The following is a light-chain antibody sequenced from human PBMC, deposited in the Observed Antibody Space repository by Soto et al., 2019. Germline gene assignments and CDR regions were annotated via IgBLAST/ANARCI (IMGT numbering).Light chain of an antibody. CDR2: DGS. CDR1: QGVSSA. V-gene: IGKV1-13*02. Sequence: AIQLTQSPSSLSASVGVRVTITCRASQGVSSALAWYQQKPGKPPKVLIYDGSSLQSGVPLRFRGSGSGTEFTLTSTGLQPEDFGTYYCQHFQRDPFTYGQGTRLEIK. J-gene: IGKJ5*01. CDR3: QHFQRDPFT.